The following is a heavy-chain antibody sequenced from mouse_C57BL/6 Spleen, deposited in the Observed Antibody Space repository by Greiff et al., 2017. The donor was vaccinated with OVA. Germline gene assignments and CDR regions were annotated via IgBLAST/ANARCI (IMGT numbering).Heavy chain of an antibody. Sequence: VMLVESGAELVKPGASVKISCKASGYAFSSYWMNWVKQRPGKGLEWIGQIYPGDGDTNYNGKFKGKATLTADKSSSTAYMQLSSLTSEDSAVYFCARGLTGTGFDYWGQGTTLTVSS. D-gene: IGHD4-1*01. CDR1: GYAFSSYW. CDR2: IYPGDGDT. V-gene: IGHV1-80*01. CDR3: ARGLTGTGFDY. J-gene: IGHJ2*01.